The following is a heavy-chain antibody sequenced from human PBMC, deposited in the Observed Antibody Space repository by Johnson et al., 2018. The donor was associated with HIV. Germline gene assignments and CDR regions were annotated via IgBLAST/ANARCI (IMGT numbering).Heavy chain of an antibody. V-gene: IGHV3-11*01. CDR2: ISSSGSTI. J-gene: IGHJ3*02. Sequence: QVQLVESGGGLVKPGGSLRLSCVASGFTFSRNWMSWVRQAPGKGLEWVSYISSSGSTIFYADSVKGRFIISRDNAKNSLYLQMNSLRAEDTAVYYCARDVWVEVAGTGDDCFDMWGQGTMVTVSS. D-gene: IGHD6-19*01. CDR1: GFTFSRNW. CDR3: ARDVWVEVAGTGDDCFDM.